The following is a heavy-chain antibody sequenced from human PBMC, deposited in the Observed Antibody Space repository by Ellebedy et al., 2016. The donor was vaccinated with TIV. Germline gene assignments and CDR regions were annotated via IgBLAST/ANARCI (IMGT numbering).Heavy chain of an antibody. CDR1: GFSLANIIMG. Sequence: SGPTLVKPQETLTLTCTVSGFSLANIIMGVSWIRQPPGKALEWLAHIFSNDKESYSTSLRGRLSISKETSKSQVVLTMTNVDLGDTATYYCSRALYSCGGDCSYNFDYWGQGAVVTVSS. D-gene: IGHD2-21*02. J-gene: IGHJ4*02. CDR2: IFSNDKE. V-gene: IGHV2-26*01. CDR3: SRALYSCGGDCSYNFDY.